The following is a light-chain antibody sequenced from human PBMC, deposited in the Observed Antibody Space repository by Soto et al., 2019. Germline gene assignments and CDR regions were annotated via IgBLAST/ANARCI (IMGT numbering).Light chain of an antibody. V-gene: IGKV1-6*01. CDR1: QGIGND. J-gene: IGKJ4*01. Sequence: AIQMTQSPSSLSASIGARVTITCRASQGIGNDLGWYQQKPGKAPKLLIYGASRLQSGVPSRFSGSASGTDFTLTISSLQPEDFATYYCLQDNNYPLTFGGGTKVEIK. CDR2: GAS. CDR3: LQDNNYPLT.